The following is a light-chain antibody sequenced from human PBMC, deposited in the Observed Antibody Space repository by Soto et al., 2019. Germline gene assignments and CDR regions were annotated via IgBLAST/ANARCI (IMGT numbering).Light chain of an antibody. Sequence: QSALTQPASVSGSPGQSITISCTGTSSDVGGYNYVSWYQQHPGKAPKLMIYDVSNRPSGVSNRFPGSKSGKTASLTISGLQAVDEADYYCSSYTSSSTVVFGGGTQLTVL. J-gene: IGLJ2*01. V-gene: IGLV2-14*01. CDR3: SSYTSSSTVV. CDR1: SSDVGGYNY. CDR2: DVS.